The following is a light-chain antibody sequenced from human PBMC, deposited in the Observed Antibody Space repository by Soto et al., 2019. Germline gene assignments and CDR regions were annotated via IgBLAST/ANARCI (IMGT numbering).Light chain of an antibody. V-gene: IGKV1-39*01. CDR1: QSISSG. CDR3: QQSCSSLPLT. Sequence: DIQMTQSPSSLSASIGDRVTITCRASQSISSGLNWYQHKPGKAPKLLIYAASNLQSGVPSRFSGSGSGTDFTLTIRSLQPEDFATYYCQQSCSSLPLTFGGGTTVEIK. J-gene: IGKJ4*01. CDR2: AAS.